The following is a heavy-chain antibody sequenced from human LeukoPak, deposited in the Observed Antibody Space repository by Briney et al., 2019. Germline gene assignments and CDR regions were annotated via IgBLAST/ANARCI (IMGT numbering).Heavy chain of an antibody. V-gene: IGHV4-34*01. CDR1: VGSFSGYY. D-gene: IGHD3-16*01. CDR3: ARRRRDDYIWGSYPPTTFDY. CDR2: INHSGST. Sequence: SETLSLTCAVYVGSFSGYYWSWIRQPPGKGLEWIGEINHSGSTNYNPSLKSRVTISVDTSKNQFSLKLSSVTAADTAVYYCARRRRDDYIWGSYPPTTFDYWGQGTLVTVSS. J-gene: IGHJ4*02.